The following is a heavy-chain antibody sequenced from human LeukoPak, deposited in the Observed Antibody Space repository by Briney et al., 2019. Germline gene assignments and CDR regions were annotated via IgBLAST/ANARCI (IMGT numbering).Heavy chain of an antibody. CDR2: ISSSGSTI. J-gene: IGHJ4*02. CDR1: GFTFSDNY. Sequence: PGGSLRLSCAASGFTFSDNYMSWIRQAPGKGLEWVSYISSSGSTIYYADSVKRRFTISRDNAKNSPYLQMNSLRAEDTAVYYCARDRDYYDSSGYQPPDYWGQGTLVTVSS. D-gene: IGHD3-22*01. CDR3: ARDRDYYDSSGYQPPDY. V-gene: IGHV3-11*01.